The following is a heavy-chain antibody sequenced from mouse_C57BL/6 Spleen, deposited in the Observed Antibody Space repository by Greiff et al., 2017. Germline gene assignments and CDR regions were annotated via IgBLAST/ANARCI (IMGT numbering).Heavy chain of an antibody. CDR3: ARMARRSSSWYFDV. J-gene: IGHJ1*03. D-gene: IGHD1-1*01. Sequence: EVQLVESGGGLVKPGGSLKLSCAASGFTFSDYGMHWVRQAPEKGLEWVAYISSGSSTIYYADTVKGRFTISRDNAKNTLFLQMTSLRSEDTAMYYCARMARRSSSWYFDVWGTGTTVTVSS. CDR1: GFTFSDYG. V-gene: IGHV5-17*01. CDR2: ISSGSSTI.